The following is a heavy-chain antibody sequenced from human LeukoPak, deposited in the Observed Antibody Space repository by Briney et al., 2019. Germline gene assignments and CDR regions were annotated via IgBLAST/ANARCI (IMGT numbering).Heavy chain of an antibody. Sequence: QPGGSLRLSCAASGFTFSSYAMSWVRQAPGKGLEWVSAISGSGGSTYYTDSVKGRFTISRDNSKNTLYLQMNSLRAEDTAVYYCATPVGQQLVGDWFDPWGQGTLVTVSS. CDR2: ISGSGGST. CDR1: GFTFSSYA. V-gene: IGHV3-23*01. CDR3: ATPVGQQLVGDWFDP. D-gene: IGHD6-13*01. J-gene: IGHJ5*02.